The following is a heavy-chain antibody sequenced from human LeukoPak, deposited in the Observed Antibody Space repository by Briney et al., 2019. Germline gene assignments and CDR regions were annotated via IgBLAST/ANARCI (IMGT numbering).Heavy chain of an antibody. CDR1: GYRFTSYW. J-gene: IGHJ6*02. D-gene: IGHD3-10*01. CDR3: ARERYGSGSYYTYYYGMDV. V-gene: IGHV5-51*01. CDR2: IYPGDSDT. Sequence: GESLKISCKGSGYRFTSYWIGWVRQMPGKGLEWMGIIYPGDSDTRYSPSFQGQVTISADKSISTAYLQWSSLKASDTAMYYCARERYGSGSYYTYYYGMDVWGQGTTVTVSS.